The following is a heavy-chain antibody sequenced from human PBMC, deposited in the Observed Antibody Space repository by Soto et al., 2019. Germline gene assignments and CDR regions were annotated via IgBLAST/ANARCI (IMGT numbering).Heavy chain of an antibody. CDR1: GFTFSSYA. J-gene: IGHJ6*02. V-gene: IGHV3-30-3*01. CDR2: ISYDGSNK. D-gene: IGHD6-6*01. CDR3: ARDLRGSSQDKHYYYYGMDV. Sequence: GESLKISCAASGFTFSSYAMHWVRQAPGKGLEWVAVISYDGSNKYYADSVKGRFTISRDNSKNTLYLQMNSLRAEDTAVYYCARDLRGSSQDKHYYYYGMDVWGQGTTVTVSS.